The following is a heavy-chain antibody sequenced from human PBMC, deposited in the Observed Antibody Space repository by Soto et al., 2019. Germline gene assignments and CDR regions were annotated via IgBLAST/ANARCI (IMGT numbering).Heavy chain of an antibody. CDR3: ARVPLTPDENYYFDY. V-gene: IGHV4-61*01. CDR1: GGSVSSGSYY. Sequence: PSETLSLTCTVSGGSVSSGSYYWSWIRQPPGKGLEWIGYIYYSGSTNYNPSLKSRVTISVDTSKNQFSLKLSSVTAADTAVYYCARVPLTPDENYYFDYWGQGTLVTVSS. J-gene: IGHJ4*02. D-gene: IGHD1-20*01. CDR2: IYYSGST.